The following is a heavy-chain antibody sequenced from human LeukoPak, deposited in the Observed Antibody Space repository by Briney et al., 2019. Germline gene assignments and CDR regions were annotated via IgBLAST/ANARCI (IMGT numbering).Heavy chain of an antibody. V-gene: IGHV1-2*02. CDR1: GYTFTGYY. CDR2: INPNSGGT. D-gene: IGHD6-13*01. Sequence: GASVKVSCKASGYTFTGYYMHWVRQAPGQGLEWMGWINPNSGGTNYAQKFQGRVTMTRDTSISTAYMELSRLRSDDTAVYYCARGGGAARRHYYYYYMDVWGKGTTVTISS. J-gene: IGHJ6*03. CDR3: ARGGGAARRHYYYYYMDV.